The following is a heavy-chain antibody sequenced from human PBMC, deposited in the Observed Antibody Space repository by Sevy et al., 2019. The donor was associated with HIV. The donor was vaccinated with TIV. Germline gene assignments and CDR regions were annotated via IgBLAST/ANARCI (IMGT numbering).Heavy chain of an antibody. CDR2: ISGSGVTI. V-gene: IGHV3-11*01. Sequence: GGSLRLSCAASAFTFSDYYMSWIRQAPGKGLQWISYISGSGVTIYYADSVKGRFTISRDNAKNSLYLQMNSLRAEDTAVYYCARDHVKDGDLGDYYYYAMDVWGQGTTVTVSS. CDR3: ARDHVKDGDLGDYYYYAMDV. CDR1: AFTFSDYY. D-gene: IGHD4-17*01. J-gene: IGHJ6*02.